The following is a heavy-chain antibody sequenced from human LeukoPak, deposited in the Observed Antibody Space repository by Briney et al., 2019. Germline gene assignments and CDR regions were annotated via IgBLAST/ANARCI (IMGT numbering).Heavy chain of an antibody. D-gene: IGHD3-16*01. CDR1: GGSISSYY. CDR2: IYTSGST. CDR3: ARGIRGAADY. Sequence: SETLSLTCTVSGGSISSYYWSWIRQPAGKGLEWIGRIYTSGSTMYNPSLKSRLAMSLDTSKNQFSLNLNSVTAADTAVYYCARGIRGAADYWGQGTLVTVSS. J-gene: IGHJ4*02. V-gene: IGHV4-4*07.